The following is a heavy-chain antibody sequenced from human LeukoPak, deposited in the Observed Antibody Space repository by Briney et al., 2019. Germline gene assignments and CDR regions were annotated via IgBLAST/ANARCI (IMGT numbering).Heavy chain of an antibody. CDR1: GFTFSSYA. D-gene: IGHD3-10*01. CDR3: AKMGAGFGEAYYFDY. J-gene: IGHJ4*02. V-gene: IGHV3-23*01. CDR2: ISNSDGNT. Sequence: GGSLRLSCAASGFTFSSYAMSWVRQAPGKGLEWVSTISNSDGNTYYADSVKGRFTISRDNSKNTLYLQMNSLRAEDTAVYYCAKMGAGFGEAYYFDYWGQGTLVTVSS.